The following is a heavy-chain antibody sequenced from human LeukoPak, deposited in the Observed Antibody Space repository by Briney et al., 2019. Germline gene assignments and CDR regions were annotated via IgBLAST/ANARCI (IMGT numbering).Heavy chain of an antibody. CDR3: ARVPSYYDILTGYD. V-gene: IGHV1-69*01. CDR2: IIPIFGTA. D-gene: IGHD3-9*01. CDR1: GGTFSSYA. Sequence: GSSVKVSCKASGGTFSSYAISWVRQAPGQGLEWMGGIIPIFGTANYAQKFQGRVTITADESTSTAYTELSSLRSEDTAVYYCARVPSYYDILTGYDWGQGTLVTVSS. J-gene: IGHJ4*02.